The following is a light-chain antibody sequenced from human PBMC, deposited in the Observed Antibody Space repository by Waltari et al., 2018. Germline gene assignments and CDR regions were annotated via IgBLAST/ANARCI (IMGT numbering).Light chain of an antibody. CDR1: SSDVGGYTY. CDR2: DVN. Sequence: QSALTQPRSVSGSPGQSVTISCTGTSSDVGGYTYVSWYQQNPGKAPKVVIYDVNKRPSGVPDRFSGSKSGNAASLTISGLQAEDESDYYCCSYAGTYHYVFGTGTKVTVL. V-gene: IGLV2-11*01. CDR3: CSYAGTYHYV. J-gene: IGLJ1*01.